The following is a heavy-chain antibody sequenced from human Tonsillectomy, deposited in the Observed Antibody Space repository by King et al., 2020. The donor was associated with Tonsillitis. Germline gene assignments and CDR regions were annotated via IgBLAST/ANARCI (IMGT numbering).Heavy chain of an antibody. CDR1: GFSLSTSGMR. V-gene: IGHV2-70*04. CDR2: IDWDDTK. CDR3: ARGATVTEFDY. J-gene: IGHJ4*02. D-gene: IGHD4-17*01. Sequence: QVTLKESGPALVKPTQTLTLTCTFSGFSLSTSGMRVSWIRQPPGKALEWLARIDWDDTKFYSTSLKTRLTISKDTSKNQVVLTMTNMDPVDTATYYCARGATVTEFDYWGQGTLVTVSS.